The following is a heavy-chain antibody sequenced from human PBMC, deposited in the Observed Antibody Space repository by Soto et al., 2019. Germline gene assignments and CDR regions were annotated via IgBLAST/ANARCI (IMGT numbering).Heavy chain of an antibody. CDR1: GGSINTYY. D-gene: IGHD3-10*01. Sequence: QVQLQESGPGLVKPSETLSLTCTASGGSINTYYWNWIRRSPGKGLECIGYIYYTGNTKYNPSLESRVTISVDTSKKQCFLKLHSVTPADTAVYYCAGGPYYFGLDVWGQGTTVTVSS. CDR3: AGGPYYFGLDV. V-gene: IGHV4-59*12. J-gene: IGHJ6*02. CDR2: IYYTGNT.